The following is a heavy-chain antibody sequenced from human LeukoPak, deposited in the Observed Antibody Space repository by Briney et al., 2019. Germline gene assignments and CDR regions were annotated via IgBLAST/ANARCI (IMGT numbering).Heavy chain of an antibody. CDR3: ATTVAGSEYFQH. J-gene: IGHJ1*01. V-gene: IGHV3-23*01. D-gene: IGHD6-19*01. CDR2: ISGSGGST. CDR1: GFTFSSYA. Sequence: GGSLRLSCAASGFTFSSYAMSWVRQAPGKGLEWVSAISGSGGSTYYADSVKGRFTISRDNSKNTLYLQMNSLRAEGTAVYYCATTVAGSEYFQHWGQGTLVTVSS.